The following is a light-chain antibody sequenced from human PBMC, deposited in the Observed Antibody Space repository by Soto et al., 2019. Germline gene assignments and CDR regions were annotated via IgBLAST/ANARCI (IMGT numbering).Light chain of an antibody. CDR3: QQYGDSPIT. Sequence: EIVLTQSPGTLSLSPGERATLSCRASQSLSGNYLAWYQQKPDPAPRLLIYRASSMATGIPDRLSGSGSGTDFTLTVSILEPEDFAMYFCQQYGDSPITFGQGTRLEI. CDR1: QSLSGNY. V-gene: IGKV3-20*01. CDR2: RAS. J-gene: IGKJ5*01.